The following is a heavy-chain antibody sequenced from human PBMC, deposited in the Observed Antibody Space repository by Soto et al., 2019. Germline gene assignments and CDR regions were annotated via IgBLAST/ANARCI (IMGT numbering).Heavy chain of an antibody. J-gene: IGHJ6*02. CDR3: ARVVDDFWIGYPYYGMDV. V-gene: IGHV3-48*03. D-gene: IGHD3-3*01. Sequence: SLRLSCAASGFTFSSYEMHWVSQAPREGLEWVSYISSSGSTIYYADSVKGRFTISRDNAKNSLYLQMNSLRAEDTAVYYCARVVDDFWIGYPYYGMDVWVQGTTVTVSS. CDR1: GFTFSSYE. CDR2: ISSSGSTI.